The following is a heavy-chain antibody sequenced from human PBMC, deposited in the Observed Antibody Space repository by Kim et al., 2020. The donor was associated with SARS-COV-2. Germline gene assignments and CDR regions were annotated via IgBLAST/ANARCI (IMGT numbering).Heavy chain of an antibody. V-gene: IGHV4-4*07. D-gene: IGHD3-16*02. J-gene: IGHJ4*02. Sequence: YTSGRTNYNPSLQSRVTRSVDMSKNQFSLKLSSVTAADTAVYYCARALGHWGQGTLVTVSS. CDR3: ARALGH. CDR2: YTSGRT.